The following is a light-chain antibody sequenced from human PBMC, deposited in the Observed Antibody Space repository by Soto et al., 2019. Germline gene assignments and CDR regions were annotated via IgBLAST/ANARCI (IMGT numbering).Light chain of an antibody. CDR1: SSNIGNNY. CDR2: DND. Sequence: QSVLTQPPSVSAAPGQKVTISCSGSSSNIGNNYVFWYQQLPGTAPKLLIYDNDKRPSGIPDRFSGSKSGTSATLGITGLQTGDEADYYCSTWDSSLSAGVVGGGTKLAVL. J-gene: IGLJ2*01. V-gene: IGLV1-51*01. CDR3: STWDSSLSAGV.